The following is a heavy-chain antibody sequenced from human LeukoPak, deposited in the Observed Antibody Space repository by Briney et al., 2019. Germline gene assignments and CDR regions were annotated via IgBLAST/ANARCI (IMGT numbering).Heavy chain of an antibody. J-gene: IGHJ4*02. V-gene: IGHV1-69*13. CDR1: GGTFSSYA. CDR3: ARDSPLGISHHPTYFDY. Sequence: ASVKVSCKASGGTFSSYAISWVRQAPGQGLEWMGGIIPIFGTANYAQKFQGRVTITADESTSTAYMELSSLRSEDTAVYYCARDSPLGISHHPTYFDYWGQGTLVTVSS. CDR2: IIPIFGTA.